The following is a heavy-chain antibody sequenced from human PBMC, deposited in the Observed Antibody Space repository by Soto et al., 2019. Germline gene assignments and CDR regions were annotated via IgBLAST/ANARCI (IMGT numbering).Heavy chain of an antibody. V-gene: IGHV4-59*05. CDR1: GGSISSYY. D-gene: IGHD3-22*01. Sequence: SETLSLTCTVSGGSISSYYWSWIRQPPGKGLEWIASIYYSGSTYYNPSLKSRVTISVDTSKNQFSLKLSSVTAADTAVYYCARLGPVVTRDYWGQGTLVTVSS. CDR3: ARLGPVVTRDY. J-gene: IGHJ4*02. CDR2: IYYSGST.